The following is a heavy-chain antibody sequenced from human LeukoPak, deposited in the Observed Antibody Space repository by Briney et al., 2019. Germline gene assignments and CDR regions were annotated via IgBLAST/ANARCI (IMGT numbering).Heavy chain of an antibody. V-gene: IGHV1-8*03. Sequence: ASVKVSCKASGYTFTSYDINWVRQATGQGLEWMGWMNPNSGNTGYAQKFQGRVTITRNTFISTAYTEPSSLRSEDTAVYYCARGRGHQQLVXYYYYYYMDVWGKGTTVTVSS. D-gene: IGHD6-13*01. CDR2: MNPNSGNT. CDR3: ARGRGHQQLVXYYYYYYMDV. CDR1: GYTFTSYD. J-gene: IGHJ6*03.